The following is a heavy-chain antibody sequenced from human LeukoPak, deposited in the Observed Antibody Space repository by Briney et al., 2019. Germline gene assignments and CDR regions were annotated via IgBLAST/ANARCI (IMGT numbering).Heavy chain of an antibody. CDR2: MNPNSGNT. D-gene: IGHD1-26*01. CDR3: AKDPYGWEPYDYYYMDV. CDR1: GYTFTSYD. J-gene: IGHJ6*03. V-gene: IGHV1-8*03. Sequence: VASVKVSCKASGYTFTSYDINWVRQATGQGLEWMGWMNPNSGNTGYAQKFQGRVTITRNTSISTAYMELSSLRSEDTAVYYCAKDPYGWEPYDYYYMDVWGKGTTVTVSS.